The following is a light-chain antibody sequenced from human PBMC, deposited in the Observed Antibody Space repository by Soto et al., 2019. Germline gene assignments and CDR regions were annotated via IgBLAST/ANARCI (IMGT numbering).Light chain of an antibody. J-gene: IGKJ4*01. CDR1: QGISSW. CDR3: HEANSFPAPT. Sequence: DIHMPQSPSSVSASVGDRITITCRATQGISSWLAWYHQKPGKAPKLLIYAASSVQSGVPSRFSGSGSGTDFTLTISSPQPDDFAPYYGHEANSFPAPTIGGGTKV. CDR2: AAS. V-gene: IGKV1-12*01.